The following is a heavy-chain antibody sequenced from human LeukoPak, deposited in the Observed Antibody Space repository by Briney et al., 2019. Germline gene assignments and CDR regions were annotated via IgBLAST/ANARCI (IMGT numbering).Heavy chain of an antibody. CDR3: ARGPVVVVAAQYFDY. V-gene: IGHV3-30-3*01. CDR2: IPYDGSNK. CDR1: GFTFSSYA. Sequence: PGGSLRLSCAASGFTFSSYAMHWVRQAPGKGLEWVAVIPYDGSNKYYADSVKGRFTISRDNSKNTLYLQMNSLRAEDTAVYYCARGPVVVVAAQYFDYWGQGTLVTVSS. D-gene: IGHD2-15*01. J-gene: IGHJ4*02.